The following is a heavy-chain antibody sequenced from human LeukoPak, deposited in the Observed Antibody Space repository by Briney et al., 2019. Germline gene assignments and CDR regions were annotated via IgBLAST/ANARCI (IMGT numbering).Heavy chain of an antibody. J-gene: IGHJ4*02. CDR3: ARALINSYGTPHYFDY. Sequence: PGGSLRLSCAASGFTFSSNAMSWVRQAPGRGLEWVSAISGSGGSTYYADSVKGRFTISRVNSKNTLYLQMNSLRAEDTAVYYCARALINSYGTPHYFDYWGQGTLVTVSS. D-gene: IGHD5-18*01. V-gene: IGHV3-23*01. CDR1: GFTFSSNA. CDR2: ISGSGGST.